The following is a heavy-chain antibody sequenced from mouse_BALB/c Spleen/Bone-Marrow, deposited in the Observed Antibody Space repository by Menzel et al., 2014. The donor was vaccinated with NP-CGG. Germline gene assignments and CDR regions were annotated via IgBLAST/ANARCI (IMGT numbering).Heavy chain of an antibody. CDR3: ARLGGYGPYFDY. Sequence: EVKLMESGPSLVKPSQTLSLTCSVTGDSITSGYWNWIRKFPGNKLEYMGYISYSGSTYFSPSLKSRISITRDTSKNQYYLQLNSVTTEDTATYYCARLGGYGPYFDYWGQGTTLTVSS. D-gene: IGHD1-1*02. CDR2: ISYSGST. J-gene: IGHJ2*01. V-gene: IGHV3-8*02. CDR1: GDSITSGY.